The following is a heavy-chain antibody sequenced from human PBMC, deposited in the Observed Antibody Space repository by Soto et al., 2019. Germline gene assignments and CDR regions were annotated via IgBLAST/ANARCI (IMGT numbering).Heavy chain of an antibody. CDR1: GFTFTSSA. CDR3: AAPEPASLHYYYYYGMDV. J-gene: IGHJ6*02. CDR2: IVVGSGNT. D-gene: IGHD2-2*01. Sequence: QMQLVQSGPEVKKPGTSVKVSCKASGFTFTSSAVQWVRQARGQRLEWIGWIVVGSGNTNYAQKFQERVTITRDMSTSTAYMELSSLRSEDPAVYYCAAPEPASLHYYYYYGMDVWGQGTTVTVSS. V-gene: IGHV1-58*01.